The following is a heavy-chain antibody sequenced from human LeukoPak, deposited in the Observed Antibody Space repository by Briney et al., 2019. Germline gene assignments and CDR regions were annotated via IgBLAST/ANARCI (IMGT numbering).Heavy chain of an antibody. V-gene: IGHV3-15*01. CDR2: IKSKTDGGTT. CDR1: GFTFSNAW. CDR3: TTSFSATVGLF. Sequence: PGGSLRLSCAASGFTFSNAWMSWVRQAPGKGLEWVGRIKSKTDGGTTDYAAPVKGRLAISRDDSKNTLYLQMNSLKTEDTAVYYCTTSFSATVGLFWGQGTLVTVSS. J-gene: IGHJ4*02. D-gene: IGHD1-26*01.